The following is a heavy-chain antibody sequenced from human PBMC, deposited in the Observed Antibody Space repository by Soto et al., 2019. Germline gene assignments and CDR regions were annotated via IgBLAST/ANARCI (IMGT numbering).Heavy chain of an antibody. CDR2: IFHNGNT. J-gene: IGHJ6*02. CDR1: GGSISSSNW. V-gene: IGHV4-4*02. CDR3: ASRTYAMDV. Sequence: QVQLQESGAGLVKPSWTLSLTCAVSGGSISSSNWWGWVRQPPGKGLEWIGEIFHNGNTYSNPSLTGRITMSVDKSKNQFSLNLNSVTAADTAVYYCASRTYAMDVWGQGTTVTVSS.